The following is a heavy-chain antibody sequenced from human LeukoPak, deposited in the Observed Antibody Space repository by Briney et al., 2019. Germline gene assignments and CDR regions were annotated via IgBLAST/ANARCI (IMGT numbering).Heavy chain of an antibody. CDR3: ARGSTVVTG. Sequence: SETLSLTCTVSGVSMSSYYWSWTRQPPGKGLEWIGYISYSGSTNYNPSLKSRVTISVDTSKNQFSLKLSSVTAADTAVYYCARGSTVVTGWGQGTLVTVSS. J-gene: IGHJ4*02. D-gene: IGHD4-23*01. CDR2: ISYSGST. V-gene: IGHV4-59*01. CDR1: GVSMSSYY.